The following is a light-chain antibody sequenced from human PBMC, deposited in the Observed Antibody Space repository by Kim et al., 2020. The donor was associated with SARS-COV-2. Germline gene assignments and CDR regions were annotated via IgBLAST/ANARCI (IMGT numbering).Light chain of an antibody. CDR2: QDR. V-gene: IGLV3-1*01. CDR3: QAWDSTTVV. CDR1: KLGDKY. J-gene: IGLJ2*01. Sequence: VYPGQTASITCSGDKLGDKYVCWYQQKPGQSHILVIYQDRKRPSGIPERFSGSNSGNTATLTISGTQAMDEADYYCQAWDSTTVVFGGGTKVTVL.